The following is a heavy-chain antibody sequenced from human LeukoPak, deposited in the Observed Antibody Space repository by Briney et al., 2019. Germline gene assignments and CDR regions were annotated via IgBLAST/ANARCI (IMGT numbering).Heavy chain of an antibody. CDR3: ARDRYGSGTLEY. J-gene: IGHJ4*02. Sequence: NSSETLSLTCTISGGSISSNYWSWIRQPPGKGLEWIGYIYYTGSTNYNPSLKSRVTISVDTSKNQFSLKLSSMTPADTAFYYCARDRYGSGTLEYWGQGTLVTVSS. V-gene: IGHV4-59*01. D-gene: IGHD3-10*01. CDR2: IYYTGST. CDR1: GGSISSNY.